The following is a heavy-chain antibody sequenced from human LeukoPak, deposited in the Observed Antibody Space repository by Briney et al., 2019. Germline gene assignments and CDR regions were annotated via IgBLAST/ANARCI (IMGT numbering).Heavy chain of an antibody. J-gene: IGHJ4*02. CDR2: IYYSGST. V-gene: IGHV4-59*08. Sequence: SETLSLTCTVSGGSISSYYWSWIRQPPGKGLEWIGYIYYSGSTNCSPSLKSRVTISIDTSKNQFSLKLSSMTVADTAVYYCARQLGPLHYFDYWGQGTLVTVSS. CDR1: GGSISSYY. CDR3: ARQLGPLHYFDY.